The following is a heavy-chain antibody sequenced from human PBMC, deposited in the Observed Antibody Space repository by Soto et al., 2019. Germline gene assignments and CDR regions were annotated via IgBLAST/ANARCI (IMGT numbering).Heavy chain of an antibody. D-gene: IGHD6-19*01. J-gene: IGHJ4*02. CDR2: IYYSGST. Sequence: SETLPLTCAVSGDSMSSSDYYWAWIRQPPGKGLEWIGSIYYSGSTYYNPSLQSRVAISVDTSKNQFSLKLKSVTAADTAIYYCARRTVNIRTFYSGLKTHCFDYWGQGAPVTVSS. CDR3: ARRTVNIRTFYSGLKTHCFDY. V-gene: IGHV4-39*01. CDR1: GDSMSSSDYY.